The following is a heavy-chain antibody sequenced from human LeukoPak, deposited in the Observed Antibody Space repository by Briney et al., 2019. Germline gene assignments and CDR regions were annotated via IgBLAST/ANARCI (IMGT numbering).Heavy chain of an antibody. D-gene: IGHD3-10*01. CDR1: GFTFSNYW. CDR3: ARDSLIQYSSGSYWGFDY. J-gene: IGHJ4*02. CDR2: IKTDGSDK. V-gene: IGHV3-7*03. Sequence: GGSLRLSCAASGFTFSNYWMSRVRQAPGKGPEWVGDIKTDGSDKYYVGSVKGRFTISRDNAKNSLYLQMNSLRAEDTAVYYCARDSLIQYSSGSYWGFDYWGQGILVTVSS.